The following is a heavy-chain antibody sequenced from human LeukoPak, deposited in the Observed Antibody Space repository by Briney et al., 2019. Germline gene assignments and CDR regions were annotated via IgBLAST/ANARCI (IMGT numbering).Heavy chain of an antibody. V-gene: IGHV3-30*18. D-gene: IGHD4-23*01. CDR1: GFTFSNAW. Sequence: PGGSLRLSCAASGFTFSNAWMNWVRQAPGKGLEWVAVISYDGSNKYYADSVKGRFTISRDNSKNTLYLQMNSLRAEDTAVYYCAKGELDYGGKLPEVGKDWFDPWGQGTLVTVSS. J-gene: IGHJ5*02. CDR3: AKGELDYGGKLPEVGKDWFDP. CDR2: ISYDGSNK.